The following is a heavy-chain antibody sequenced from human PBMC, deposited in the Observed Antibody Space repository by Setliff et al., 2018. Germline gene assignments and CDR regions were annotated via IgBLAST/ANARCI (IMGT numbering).Heavy chain of an antibody. Sequence: HPGGSLRLSCAASGFAFNTYTMNWVRQAPGKGLEWIAHITSGGSSVYYADSVKGRFAISTDNAKNSLFLQMNSLRAQDTAVYYCARGGGVYLAFDIWGQGTMVTVSS. CDR3: ARGGGVYLAFDI. CDR1: GFAFNTYT. V-gene: IGHV3-48*01. J-gene: IGHJ3*02. D-gene: IGHD6-6*01. CDR2: ITSGGSSV.